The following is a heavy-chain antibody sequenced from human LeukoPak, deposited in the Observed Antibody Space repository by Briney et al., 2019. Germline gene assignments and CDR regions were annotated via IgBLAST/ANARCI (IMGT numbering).Heavy chain of an antibody. CDR1: GFTFSSYG. Sequence: PGGSLRLSCAVSGFTFSSYGMSWVRQAPGKGPEWVSVISGSGGSTYYADSVKGRFTISRDNSKNTLDLQMNSLRAEDTAVYYCAKSHCSGDSCYYGRLEYWGQGTLVTVSS. D-gene: IGHD2-15*01. CDR2: ISGSGGST. V-gene: IGHV3-23*01. CDR3: AKSHCSGDSCYYGRLEY. J-gene: IGHJ4*02.